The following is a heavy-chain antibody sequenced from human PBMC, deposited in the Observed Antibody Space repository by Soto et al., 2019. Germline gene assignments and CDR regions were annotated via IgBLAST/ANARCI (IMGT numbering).Heavy chain of an antibody. CDR3: AGGVTAYWFDP. J-gene: IGHJ5*02. CDR1: GGSISSYY. D-gene: IGHD3-16*01. CDR2: IYYSGST. Sequence: KQSQTLSLTCTVSGGSISSYYWSWIRQPPGKGLEWIGYIYYSGSTNYNPSLKSRVTISVDTSKNQFSLKLSSVTAADTAVYYCAGGVTAYWFDPWGQGTLVTVSS. V-gene: IGHV4-59*01.